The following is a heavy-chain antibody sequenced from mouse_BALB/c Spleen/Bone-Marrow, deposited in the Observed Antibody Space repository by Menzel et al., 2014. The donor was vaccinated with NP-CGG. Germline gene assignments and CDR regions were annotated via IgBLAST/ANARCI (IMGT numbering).Heavy chain of an antibody. CDR1: GFTFSSYG. V-gene: IGHV5-6*01. J-gene: IGHJ2*01. CDR2: ISSGGSYT. CDR3: ARDGLDY. Sequence: EVQLVESGGDLVKPGGSLKLSCAASGFTFSSYGVSWVRQTPDKGLEWVATISSGGSYTYYPDSVKGRFTISRDNAKNTLYLQMSSLKSEDTAMYYCARDGLDYWGQGTTLTVSS. D-gene: IGHD2-3*01.